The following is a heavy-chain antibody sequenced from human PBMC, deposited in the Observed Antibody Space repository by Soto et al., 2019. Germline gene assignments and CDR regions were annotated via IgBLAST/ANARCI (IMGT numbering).Heavy chain of an antibody. D-gene: IGHD3-9*01. J-gene: IGHJ4*02. CDR1: GFTLSSYG. V-gene: IGHV3-23*01. CDR3: AKDVNYDMLAGYYYY. CDR2: IRGSDGST. Sequence: EVQLLESGGGLVQPGGSLRVSCAASGFTLSSYGMTWVRQAPGKGLEWVSTIRGSDGSTYYADSVKGRFTISRDNAKNTLYLQMNSLRVEETAVYFCAKDVNYDMLAGYYYYWGQGTLVTVSS.